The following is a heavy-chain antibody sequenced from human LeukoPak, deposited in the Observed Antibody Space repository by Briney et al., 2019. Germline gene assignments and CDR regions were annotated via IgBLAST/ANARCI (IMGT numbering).Heavy chain of an antibody. Sequence: GASVKVSCKASGYTFISYGITWVRQATGQGLEWMGWMNPNSGNTGYAQKFQGRVTMTRNTSISTAYMELSSLRSEDTAVYYCARVEFGSGSVAFDIWGQGTMVTVSS. D-gene: IGHD3-10*01. CDR1: GYTFISYG. CDR3: ARVEFGSGSVAFDI. J-gene: IGHJ3*02. CDR2: MNPNSGNT. V-gene: IGHV1-8*01.